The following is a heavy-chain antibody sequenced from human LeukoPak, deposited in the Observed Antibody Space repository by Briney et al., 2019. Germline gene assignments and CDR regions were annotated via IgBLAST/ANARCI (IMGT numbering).Heavy chain of an antibody. CDR1: GFTFSSYA. CDR2: ISGSGGST. Sequence: PGGSLRLSCAASGFTFSSYAMSWVRQAPGKGLEWVSAISGSGGSTYYADSVKGRFTIYRDNSKNTLYLQMNSLRAEDTAVYYCATTTVTTQHYYYYYGMDVWGQGTTVTVSS. D-gene: IGHD4-17*01. J-gene: IGHJ6*02. CDR3: ATTTVTTQHYYYYYGMDV. V-gene: IGHV3-23*01.